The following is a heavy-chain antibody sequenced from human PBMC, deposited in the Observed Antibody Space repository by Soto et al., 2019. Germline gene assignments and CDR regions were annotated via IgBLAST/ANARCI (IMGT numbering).Heavy chain of an antibody. CDR2: IVVGSGNT. CDR3: AEVKGYYDSSGNDAP. D-gene: IGHD3-22*01. Sequence: SVKVSCKASGFTFTSSAVQWVRQARVQRLEWIGWIVVGSGNTNYAQKFQERVTITRDMYTSTAYMELSSLRSEDTAVYYCAEVKGYYDSSGNDAPWGHGTLVTVSS. J-gene: IGHJ5*02. V-gene: IGHV1-58*01. CDR1: GFTFTSSA.